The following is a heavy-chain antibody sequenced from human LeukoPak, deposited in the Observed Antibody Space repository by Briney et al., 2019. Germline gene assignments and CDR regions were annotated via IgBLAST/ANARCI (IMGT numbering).Heavy chain of an antibody. Sequence: SQTLSLTCTVSGGSISSGDYYWNWIRQPPGKGLEWIGYIYHSGSTNYNPSLQSRVTISVDTSKNQFSLNLNSVTAADTAVYYCARGGAARLHFQNWGQGTLVTVSS. CDR3: ARGGAARLHFQN. D-gene: IGHD6-6*01. CDR1: GGSISSGDYY. CDR2: IYHSGST. V-gene: IGHV4-61*08. J-gene: IGHJ1*01.